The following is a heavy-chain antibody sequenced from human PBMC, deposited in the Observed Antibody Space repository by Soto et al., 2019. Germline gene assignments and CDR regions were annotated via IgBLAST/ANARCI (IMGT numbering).Heavy chain of an antibody. CDR1: GLSFRSYA. Sequence: GGSLRLSCAASGLSFRSYAMHWVRQAPGKGLDWVAVISYDGTNKYYADSVKGRFTISRDNSKNTLYLQMNSLRAEDTAVYYCARDSGYSYGFAFDIWGQGTMVTVSS. CDR2: ISYDGTNK. CDR3: ARDSGYSYGFAFDI. D-gene: IGHD5-18*01. J-gene: IGHJ3*02. V-gene: IGHV3-30-3*01.